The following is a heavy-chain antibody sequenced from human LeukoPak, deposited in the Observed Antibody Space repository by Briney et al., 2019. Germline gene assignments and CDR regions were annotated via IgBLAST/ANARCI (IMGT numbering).Heavy chain of an antibody. V-gene: IGHV4-59*01. CDR2: IYYSGST. CDR1: GGSISNYY. D-gene: IGHD5-12*01. J-gene: IGHJ4*02. Sequence: SETLSLTCTVSGGSISNYYWSWIRQPPGKGLEWIGYIYYSGSTNYNPSLKSRVTISVDTSKNQFSLKLSSVTAADTAVYYCARVSGYDWESFYDYWGQGTLVTVSS. CDR3: ARVSGYDWESFYDY.